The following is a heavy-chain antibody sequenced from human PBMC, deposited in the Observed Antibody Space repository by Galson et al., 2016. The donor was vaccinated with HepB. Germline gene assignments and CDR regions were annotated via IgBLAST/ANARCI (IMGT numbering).Heavy chain of an antibody. D-gene: IGHD3-9*01. V-gene: IGHV3-33*01. CDR3: ASSSIELTELLGYFDY. Sequence: SLRLSCAASGFAFSMHWVRQAPGKGLEWVAALWYDGSNKYYGDSVKGRFTISRNNSKNTVYLQMNSLRAEDTAVYYCASSSIELTELLGYFDYWGQGILVTVSS. CDR2: LWYDGSNK. J-gene: IGHJ4*02. CDR1: GFAFS.